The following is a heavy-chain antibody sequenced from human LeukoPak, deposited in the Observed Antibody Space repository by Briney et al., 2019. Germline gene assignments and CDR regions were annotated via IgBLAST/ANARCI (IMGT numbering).Heavy chain of an antibody. V-gene: IGHV1-2*02. D-gene: IGHD3-22*01. CDR2: INPNSGGT. CDR3: ARGYYDSGDY. Sequence: ASVKVSCKASGYTFTHSYIHWVRQAPGQGLEWMGWINPNSGGTNYAQKFQGRVTMTRDTSISTAYMELSRLRSDDTAVYYCARGYYDSGDYWGQGTLVTVSS. J-gene: IGHJ4*02. CDR1: GYTFTHSY.